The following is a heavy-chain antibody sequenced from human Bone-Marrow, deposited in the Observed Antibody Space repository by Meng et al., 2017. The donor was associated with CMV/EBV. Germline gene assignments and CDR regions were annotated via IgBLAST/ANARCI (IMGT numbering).Heavy chain of an antibody. Sequence: SETLSLTCAVYGGSFSGYYWSWIRQPPGKGLEWIGEINHSGSTNYNPSLKSRVTISVDTSKNQCSLKLSSVTAADTAVYYCARSGYSSSWYGLWGQGTLVTVSS. D-gene: IGHD6-13*01. CDR2: INHSGST. J-gene: IGHJ4*02. V-gene: IGHV4-34*01. CDR3: ARSGYSSSWYGL. CDR1: GGSFSGYY.